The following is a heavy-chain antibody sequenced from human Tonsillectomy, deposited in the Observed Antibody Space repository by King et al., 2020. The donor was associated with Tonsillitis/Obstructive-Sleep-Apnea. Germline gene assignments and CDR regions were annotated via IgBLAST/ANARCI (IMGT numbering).Heavy chain of an antibody. CDR1: EFTFSSYT. D-gene: IGHD6-13*01. V-gene: IGHV3-21*01. CDR3: AREGEQPLVWEYNWFDP. CDR2: ITRSGSYR. J-gene: IGHJ5*02. Sequence: EVQLVESGGGLVKPGGSLRLSCAASEFTFSSYTMNWVRQAPGKGLEWVSSITRSGSYRYYADSVKGRFTISRDNTKNSLYLQMNSLRAEDTAVYYCAREGEQPLVWEYNWFDPWGQGTLVTVSS.